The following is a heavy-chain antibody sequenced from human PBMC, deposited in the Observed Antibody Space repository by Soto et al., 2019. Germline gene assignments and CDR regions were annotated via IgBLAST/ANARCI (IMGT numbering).Heavy chain of an antibody. CDR1: GFIFRSYG. V-gene: IGHV3-33*03. D-gene: IGHD1-26*01. CDR3: ASSGG. J-gene: IGHJ4*02. CDR2: IWYDGSNT. Sequence: LRLSCAASGFIFRSYGMHWVRQAPGKGLEWVAVIWYDGSNTNYADPVKGRFTISRDNAKDTLFLQMNSLRAEDTAVYYCASSGGWGQGTLVTVSS.